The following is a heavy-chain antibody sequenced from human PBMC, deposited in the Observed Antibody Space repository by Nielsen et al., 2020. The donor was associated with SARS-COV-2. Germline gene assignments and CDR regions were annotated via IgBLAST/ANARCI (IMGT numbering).Heavy chain of an antibody. D-gene: IGHD3-3*01. CDR3: ARDRARYDFWSGYPYYYYGMDV. Sequence: WIRQPPGKGLEWIGNIYYSGSTNYNPSLKSRVTISVDTSKNQFSLKLSSVTAADTAVYYCARDRARYDFWSGYPYYYYGMDVWGQGTTVTVSS. J-gene: IGHJ6*02. V-gene: IGHV4-59*01. CDR2: IYYSGST.